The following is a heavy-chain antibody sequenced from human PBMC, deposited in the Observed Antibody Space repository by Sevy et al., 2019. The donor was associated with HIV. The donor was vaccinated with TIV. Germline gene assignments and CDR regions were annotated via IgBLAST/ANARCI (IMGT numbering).Heavy chain of an antibody. D-gene: IGHD6-25*01. V-gene: IGHV3-74*01. CDR1: RFTFSNYG. Sequence: GGSLRLSCAASRFTFSNYGMHWVRQAPGKGLVWVSRINSDGSSTTYADSGKGRFTISRDNAKNTLYLQMNSLRAEDTAVYYCAGSYYGMDVWGQGTTVTVSS. CDR2: INSDGSST. J-gene: IGHJ6*02. CDR3: AGSYYGMDV.